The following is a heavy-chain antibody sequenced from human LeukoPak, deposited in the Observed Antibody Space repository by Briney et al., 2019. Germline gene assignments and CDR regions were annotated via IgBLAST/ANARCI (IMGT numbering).Heavy chain of an antibody. J-gene: IGHJ4*02. CDR2: ISYDGSNR. D-gene: IGHD2-15*01. Sequence: GGSLRLSCAASGFTFSSYGMHWVRQAPGKGLEWVAVISYDGSNRYYADSVKGRFTISRDNAKNSLYLQMNSLRAEDTAVYYCAGVGGGSYAVAYWGQGTLVTVSS. CDR1: GFTFSSYG. V-gene: IGHV3-30*03. CDR3: AGVGGGSYAVAY.